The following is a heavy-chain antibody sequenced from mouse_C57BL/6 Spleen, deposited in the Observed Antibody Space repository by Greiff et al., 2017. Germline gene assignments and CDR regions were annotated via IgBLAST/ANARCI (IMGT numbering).Heavy chain of an antibody. CDR1: GFSLTSYA. CDR2: IWTGGGT. CDR3: ASYDYDGPWFAY. J-gene: IGHJ3*01. V-gene: IGHV2-9-1*01. D-gene: IGHD2-4*01. Sequence: VQGVESGPGLVAPSQSLSITCTVSGFSLTSYAISWVRQPPGKGLEWLGVIWTGGGTNYNSALKSRLSISKDNSKSQVFLKMNSLQTDDTARYYCASYDYDGPWFAYWGQGTLVTVSA.